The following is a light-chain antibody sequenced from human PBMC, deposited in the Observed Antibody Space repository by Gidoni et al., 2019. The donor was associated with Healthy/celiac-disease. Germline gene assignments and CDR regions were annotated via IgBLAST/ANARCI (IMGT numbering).Light chain of an antibody. J-gene: IGLJ2*01. Sequence: NFMLTQPHSVSESPGKTVTISCTRSSGSIASNYVQWYQQRPCSSPTTVIYEDNQRPSAVPDRFSGSIDSSSNSASLPISGLKTADEADYYCQSYDSIVVFGGGTKLTVL. V-gene: IGLV6-57*01. CDR2: EDN. CDR3: QSYDSIVV. CDR1: SGSIASNY.